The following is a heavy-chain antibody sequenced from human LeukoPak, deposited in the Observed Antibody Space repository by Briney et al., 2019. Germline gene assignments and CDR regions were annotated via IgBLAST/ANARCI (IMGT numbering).Heavy chain of an antibody. V-gene: IGHV3-23*01. Sequence: PGGSLRLSCAASGFTFSNFAMSWVRQAPGKGLEWVSALSGSGGSTYYADSVKGRFTISRDNSKNTLYLQMNSLKTEDTAVYYCTPTSGYYEYWGQGTLVTVSS. CDR1: GFTFSNFA. CDR3: TPTSGYYEY. D-gene: IGHD3-22*01. J-gene: IGHJ4*02. CDR2: LSGSGGST.